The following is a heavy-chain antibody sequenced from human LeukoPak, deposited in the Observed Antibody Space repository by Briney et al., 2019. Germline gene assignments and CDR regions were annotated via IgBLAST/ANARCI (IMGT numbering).Heavy chain of an antibody. CDR3: ARSARLMRGVVEVTALDD. CDR2: INTDGSST. J-gene: IGHJ4*02. Sequence: GGSLRLSCAASGFIFSSYWMHWVRHVPGKGLAWVSRINTDGSSTSYADSVKGRFTIARDNAKNSVYLEMNSLRADDTAVYYCARSARLMRGVVEVTALDDWGQGTLVTVSS. D-gene: IGHD3-3*01. CDR1: GFIFSSYW. V-gene: IGHV3-74*01.